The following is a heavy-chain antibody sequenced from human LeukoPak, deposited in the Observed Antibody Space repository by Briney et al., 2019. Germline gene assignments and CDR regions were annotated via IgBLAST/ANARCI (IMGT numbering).Heavy chain of an antibody. CDR3: ARSSGSRYYIDY. CDR1: SGSISTYY. D-gene: IGHD1-26*01. Sequence: PSETLSLTCTVSSGSISTYYWSWIRQPPGKRLEWIGFIHYTGSTNYNPSLRSRVTISVDTSKNQFSLKLNSVTAADTAVYYCARSSGSRYYIDYWGQGTLVTVSS. CDR2: IHYTGST. V-gene: IGHV4-59*01. J-gene: IGHJ4*02.